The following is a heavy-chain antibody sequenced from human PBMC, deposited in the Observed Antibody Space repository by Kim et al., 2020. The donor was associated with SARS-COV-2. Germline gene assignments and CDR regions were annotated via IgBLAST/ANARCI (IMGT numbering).Heavy chain of an antibody. CDR1: GFTFSSYG. CDR2: ISYDGSNK. Sequence: GGSLRLSCAASGFTFSSYGMHWVRQAPGKGLEWVAVISYDGSNKYYADSVKGRFTISRDNSKNTLYLQMNSLRAEDTAVYYCANPTMVRGVIITELGYWGQGTVVTVSS. D-gene: IGHD3-10*01. CDR3: ANPTMVRGVIITELGY. J-gene: IGHJ4*02. V-gene: IGHV3-30*18.